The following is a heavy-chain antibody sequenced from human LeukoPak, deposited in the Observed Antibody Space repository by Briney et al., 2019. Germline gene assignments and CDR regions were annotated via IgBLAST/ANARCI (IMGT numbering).Heavy chain of an antibody. CDR3: ARESPVSGYDYEEGDY. V-gene: IGHV4-59*01. CDR1: GGSISSYY. CDR2: IYYSGST. D-gene: IGHD5-12*01. J-gene: IGHJ4*02. Sequence: SETLSLTCTVSGGSISSYYWSWIRQPPGKGLEWIGYIYYSGSTNYNPSLKSRVTISVDTSKNQFSLKLGSVTAADTAVYYCARESPVSGYDYEEGDYWGQGTLVTVSS.